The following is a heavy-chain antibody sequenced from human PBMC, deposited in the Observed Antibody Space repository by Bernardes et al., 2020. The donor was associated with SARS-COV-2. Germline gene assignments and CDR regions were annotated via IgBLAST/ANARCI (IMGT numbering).Heavy chain of an antibody. V-gene: IGHV3-73*01. CDR2: IRSKFNGYAT. CDR3: SKQRSSGSDI. D-gene: IGHD3-22*01. Sequence: GGSLRLSCAASGFTFSASAMHWVRQASGKGLEWVGRIRSKFNGYATAYGEPVKGRFSISRDDSKNTVYLQMNSLKTEDTAVYYCSKQRSSGSDIWGPGTMVTVSS. CDR1: GFTFSASA. J-gene: IGHJ3*02.